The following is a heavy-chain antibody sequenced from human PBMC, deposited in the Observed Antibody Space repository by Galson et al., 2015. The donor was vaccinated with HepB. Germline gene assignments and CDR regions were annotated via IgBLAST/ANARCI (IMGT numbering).Heavy chain of an antibody. J-gene: IGHJ4*02. CDR2: FDPEDGET. Sequence: SVKVSCKVSGYTLTELSMHWVRQAPGKGLEWMGGFDPEDGETIYAQKFQGRVTMTEDTSTDTAYMELSSLRSEDTAVYYCATDRPSYDSSGYYYSYWGQGTLVTVSS. CDR3: ATDRPSYDSSGYYYSY. CDR1: GYTLTELS. V-gene: IGHV1-24*01. D-gene: IGHD3-22*01.